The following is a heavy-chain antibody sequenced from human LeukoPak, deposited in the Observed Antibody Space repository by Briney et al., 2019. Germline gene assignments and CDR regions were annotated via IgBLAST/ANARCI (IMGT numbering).Heavy chain of an antibody. CDR3: AGVDCSSTCCYLFRYYYYGMDV. CDR2: MNPNSGNT. D-gene: IGHD2-2*01. CDR1: GYTFTSYD. J-gene: IGHJ6*02. Sequence: ASVKVSCKASGYTFTSYDINWVRQATGQGLEWMGLMNPNSGNTSYAQKFQGRVTMTRNTSISTAYMELSSLRSEDTDAYYCAGVDCSSTCCYLFRYYYYGMDVWGQGTTVTVSS. V-gene: IGHV1-8*01.